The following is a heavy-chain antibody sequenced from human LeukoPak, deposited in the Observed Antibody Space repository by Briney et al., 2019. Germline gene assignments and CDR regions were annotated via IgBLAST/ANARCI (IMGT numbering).Heavy chain of an antibody. CDR3: AKDTYYYDSSGYYYPGGSDC. D-gene: IGHD3-22*01. V-gene: IGHV3-21*01. J-gene: IGHJ4*02. CDR2: ISSSSSYI. CDR1: GFTFSRNS. Sequence: TGGSLRLSCAASGFTFSRNSINWVRQAPGKGLEWVSSISSSSSYIYYADSVKGRFTISRDNAKNSLYLQMNSLRAEDTAVYYCAKDTYYYDSSGYYYPGGSDCWGQGTLVTVSS.